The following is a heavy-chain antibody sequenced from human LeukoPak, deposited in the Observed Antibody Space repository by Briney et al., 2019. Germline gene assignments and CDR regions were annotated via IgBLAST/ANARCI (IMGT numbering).Heavy chain of an antibody. CDR2: IYYSGST. CDR3: ARDWRYYFDY. CDR1: GGSISSSSYY. Sequence: PSETLSLTCTVSGGSISSSSYYWGWIRQPPGKGLEWTGSIYYSGSTYYNPSLKSRVTISVDTSKNQFSLKLSSVTAADTAVYYCARDWRYYFDYWGQGTLVTVSS. J-gene: IGHJ4*02. V-gene: IGHV4-39*07.